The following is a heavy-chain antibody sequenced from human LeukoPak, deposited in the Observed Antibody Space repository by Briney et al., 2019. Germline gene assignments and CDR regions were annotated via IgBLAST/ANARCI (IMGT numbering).Heavy chain of an antibody. J-gene: IGHJ6*02. Sequence: PGWSLRLSCAASGFTLNSHSMHWVRQAPGKGLEWVSYISSSSSYKLYADSVEGRFTISRDNAKNALYLQMNSLRAEDTAVYYCARDLVVVTGITGDYYGMDVWGQGTTVTVSS. CDR1: GFTLNSHS. V-gene: IGHV3-21*05. D-gene: IGHD2-21*02. CDR3: ARDLVVVTGITGDYYGMDV. CDR2: ISSSSSYK.